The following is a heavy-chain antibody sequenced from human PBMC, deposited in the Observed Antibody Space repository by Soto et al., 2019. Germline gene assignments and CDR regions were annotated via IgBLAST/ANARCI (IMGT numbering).Heavy chain of an antibody. J-gene: IGHJ5*02. Sequence: GESLKISCAASGFTFSSYAMSWVRQAPGKGLEWVSAISGSGGSTYYADSVKGRFTISRDNSKNTLYLQMNSLRAEDTAVYYCAKDGSRRSSSPFDPWGQGTLVTVSS. V-gene: IGHV3-23*01. CDR2: ISGSGGST. CDR1: GFTFSSYA. D-gene: IGHD6-6*01. CDR3: AKDGSRRSSSPFDP.